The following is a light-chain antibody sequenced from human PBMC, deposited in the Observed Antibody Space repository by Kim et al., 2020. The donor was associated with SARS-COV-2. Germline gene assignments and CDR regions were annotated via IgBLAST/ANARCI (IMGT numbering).Light chain of an antibody. CDR3: QTWGPGIRV. CDR1: SDHRNYA. CDR2: VNSDGSH. Sequence: ASVQLTCPLSSDHRNYAIAWHQQQPGKGPRFLMKVNSDGSHTKGDGIPDRFSGSSSGAERSLTISSLHSEDEADYFCQTWGPGIRVFGGGTQLTVL. V-gene: IGLV4-69*01. J-gene: IGLJ3*02.